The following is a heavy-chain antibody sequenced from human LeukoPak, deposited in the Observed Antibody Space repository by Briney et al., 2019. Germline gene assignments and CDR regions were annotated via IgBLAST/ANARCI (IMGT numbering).Heavy chain of an antibody. D-gene: IGHD6-19*01. CDR3: ARGIAVAGTGLDY. V-gene: IGHV4-34*01. CDR2: INHSGST. CDR1: GGSFSGYY. Sequence: SETLSLTCAVYGGSFSGYYWSWIRQPPGKGLEWIGEINHSGSTNYNPSLKSRVTISVDTSKNQLSLKLSSVTAADTAVYYCARGIAVAGTGLDYWGQGTLVTVSS. J-gene: IGHJ4*02.